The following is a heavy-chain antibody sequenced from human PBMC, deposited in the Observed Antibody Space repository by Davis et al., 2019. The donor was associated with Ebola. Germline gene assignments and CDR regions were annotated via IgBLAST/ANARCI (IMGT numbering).Heavy chain of an antibody. CDR2: IYDQTS. J-gene: IGHJ4*02. Sequence: GGSLRLFCAVSGFTFSSYWMSWVRQAPGKGLEWVSVIYDQTSAYADAVRGRFIISRDKSNNTLYLQMNSLRVDDTAVYYCATTQWLREFDNWGQGTLVTVSS. CDR1: GFTFSSYW. CDR3: ATTQWLREFDN. V-gene: IGHV3-53*05. D-gene: IGHD6-19*01.